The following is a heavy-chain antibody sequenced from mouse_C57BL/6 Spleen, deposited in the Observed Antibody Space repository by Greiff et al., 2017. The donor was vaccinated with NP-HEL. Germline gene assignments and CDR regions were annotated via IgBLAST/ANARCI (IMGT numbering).Heavy chain of an antibody. CDR3: ARDRGLRNAMDY. CDR1: GYAFTNYL. D-gene: IGHD2-4*01. V-gene: IGHV1-54*01. J-gene: IGHJ4*01. Sequence: VKLQESGAELVRPGTSVKVSCKASGYAFTNYLIEWVKQRPGQGLEWIGVINPGSGGTNYNEKFKGKATLTADKSSSTAYMQLSSLTSEDSAVYFCARDRGLRNAMDYWGQGTSVTVSS. CDR2: INPGSGGT.